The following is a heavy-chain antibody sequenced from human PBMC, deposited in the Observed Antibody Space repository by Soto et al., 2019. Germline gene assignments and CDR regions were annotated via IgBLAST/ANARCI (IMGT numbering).Heavy chain of an antibody. CDR2: LIPISGTA. CDR1: GGTFSSYA. Sequence: QVQLVQSGAEVKKPGSSVKVSCKASGGTFSSYAISWVRQAPGQGLEWMGGLIPISGTANYAQKFQGRVTIIADETTSTAYMELSSLRSEATAVYYCARSQGSSTSLEIYYYYYYGMDVWGQGTTVTVSS. CDR3: ARSQGSSTSLEIYYYYYYGMDV. V-gene: IGHV1-69*01. J-gene: IGHJ6*02. D-gene: IGHD2-2*01.